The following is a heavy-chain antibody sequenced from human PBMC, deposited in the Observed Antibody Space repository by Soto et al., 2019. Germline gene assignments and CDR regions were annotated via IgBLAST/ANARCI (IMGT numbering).Heavy chain of an antibody. CDR3: AGLGSSGWLSYSGSYPFDY. CDR2: IYYSGST. J-gene: IGHJ4*02. D-gene: IGHD1-26*01. Sequence: PSETLSLTCTVSGGSISSSSYYWGWIRQPPGKGLEWIGSIYYSGSTYYNPSLKSRVTISVDTSKNQFSLKLSSVTAADTAVYYCAGLGSSGWLSYSGSYPFDYWGQGTLVTVSS. CDR1: GGSISSSSYY. V-gene: IGHV4-39*01.